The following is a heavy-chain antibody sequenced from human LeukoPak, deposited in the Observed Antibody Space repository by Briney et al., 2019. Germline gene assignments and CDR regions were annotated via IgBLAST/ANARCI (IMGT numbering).Heavy chain of an antibody. CDR1: GGSISSYY. CDR3: ARRLDTAMGDAFDI. CDR2: IYYSGST. J-gene: IGHJ3*02. Sequence: PSETLSLTCTVSGGSISSYYWSWIRQPPGKGLEWIGYIYYSGSTNYNPSLKSRVTISVDTSKNQFSLKLSSVTAADTAVYYCARRLDTAMGDAFDIWGQGTMVTVSS. D-gene: IGHD5-18*01. V-gene: IGHV4-59*08.